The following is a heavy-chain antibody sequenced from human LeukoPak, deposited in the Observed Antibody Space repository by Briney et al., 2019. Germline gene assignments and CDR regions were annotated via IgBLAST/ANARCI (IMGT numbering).Heavy chain of an antibody. J-gene: IGHJ5*02. CDR2: IYHTGTT. CDR1: GGSISDTSYY. Sequence: SETLSLTCNVSGGSISDTSYYWGWIRQPPGKGLDWIGGIYHTGTTYYSPSLKSRVTISVHTSKNHFSLELSSVTAADTAVYYCARQQCNGGSCYSRAIWFDPWGQGTLVTVSS. V-gene: IGHV4-39*01. D-gene: IGHD2-15*01. CDR3: ARQQCNGGSCYSRAIWFDP.